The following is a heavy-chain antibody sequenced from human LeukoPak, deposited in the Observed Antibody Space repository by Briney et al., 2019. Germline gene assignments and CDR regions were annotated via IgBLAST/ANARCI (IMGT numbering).Heavy chain of an antibody. V-gene: IGHV4-59*08. CDR2: FYYSGGT. D-gene: IGHD3-22*01. J-gene: IGHJ4*02. Sequence: PSETLSLTCTVSGGSISSYYWSWIRQPPGKGLEWIGYFYYSGGTNYNPSLKSRVTISVDTSKKQFSLRLSSVTAADTAVYYCARRGGDSSGNFDYWGQGTLVTVSS. CDR1: GGSISSYY. CDR3: ARRGGDSSGNFDY.